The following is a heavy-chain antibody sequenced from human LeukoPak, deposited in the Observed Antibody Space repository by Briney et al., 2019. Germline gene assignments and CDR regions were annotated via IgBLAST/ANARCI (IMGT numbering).Heavy chain of an antibody. Sequence: GGSLRLSCAAYGFTFSSYVMYWGRQAPEKGLEWVSYITSGGGTVDYADSVKGRFTVSRDNAKNSLYLQMNSLRAEDTAVYYCASDFRGSSYQFDYWGQGALVTVSS. D-gene: IGHD1-26*01. CDR2: ITSGGGTV. V-gene: IGHV3-48*03. J-gene: IGHJ4*02. CDR1: GFTFSSYV. CDR3: ASDFRGSSYQFDY.